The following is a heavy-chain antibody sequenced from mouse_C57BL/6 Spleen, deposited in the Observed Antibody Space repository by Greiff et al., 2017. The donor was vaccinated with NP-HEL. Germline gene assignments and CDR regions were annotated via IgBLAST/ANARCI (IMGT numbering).Heavy chain of an antibody. Sequence: VQLQQSGPELVKPGASVKISCKASGYSFTGYYMNWVKQSPEKSLEWIGEINPSTGGTTYNQKFKAKATLTVDKSSSTAYMQLKSLTSEDSAVYYCARNYGSSYWYFDGWGTGTTVTVSS. V-gene: IGHV1-42*01. CDR1: GYSFTGYY. CDR2: INPSTGGT. D-gene: IGHD1-1*01. CDR3: ARNYGSSYWYFDG. J-gene: IGHJ1*03.